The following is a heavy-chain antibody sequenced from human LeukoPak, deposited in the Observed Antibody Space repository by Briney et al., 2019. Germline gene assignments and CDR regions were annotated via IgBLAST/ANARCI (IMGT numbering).Heavy chain of an antibody. Sequence: GGSLRLSCAASGFTFSSYAMHWVRQAPGKGLEWVAVISYDGSNEYYADSVKGRFTVSRDNSKNTLYLQMNSLRAEDTAVYHCARGRSGDIVATIFDYWGQGTLVTVSS. CDR1: GFTFSSYA. D-gene: IGHD5-12*01. CDR3: ARGRSGDIVATIFDY. V-gene: IGHV3-30*04. CDR2: ISYDGSNE. J-gene: IGHJ4*02.